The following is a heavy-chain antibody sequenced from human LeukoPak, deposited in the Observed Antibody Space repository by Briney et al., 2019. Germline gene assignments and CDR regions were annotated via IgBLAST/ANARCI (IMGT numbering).Heavy chain of an antibody. D-gene: IGHD5-12*01. V-gene: IGHV1-18*04. Sequence: ASVKVSCKASGYIFTIYGISWVRQAPGQGLEWMGWISAYNGNTNYAQNLQDRVTMTTDTSTSTAYMELRSLGSDDTAVYYCVRDPGNTGYDSFDSWGQGTLVTVSP. CDR2: ISAYNGNT. CDR1: GYIFTIYG. CDR3: VRDPGNTGYDSFDS. J-gene: IGHJ4*02.